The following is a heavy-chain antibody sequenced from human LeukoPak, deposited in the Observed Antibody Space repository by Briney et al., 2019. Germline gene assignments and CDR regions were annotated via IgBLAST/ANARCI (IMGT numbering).Heavy chain of an antibody. CDR3: ARGSRIAAVLDC. CDR2: IYSGGST. V-gene: IGHV3-53*01. Sequence: GGSLSLSCAASGFPVSSNYMSWVRQAPGKGLEWLSVIYSGGSTYYADSVKGRFTISRDNSKNTVYLQVNSLRAEDTAVYYCARGSRIAAVLDCWGQGTLVTVSS. J-gene: IGHJ4*02. D-gene: IGHD6-13*01. CDR1: GFPVSSNY.